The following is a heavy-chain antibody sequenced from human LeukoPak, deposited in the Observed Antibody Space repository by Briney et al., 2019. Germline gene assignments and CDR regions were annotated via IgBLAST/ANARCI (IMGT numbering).Heavy chain of an antibody. Sequence: SETLSLTCVVSGDSIIGGGYCWSWIRQHPGKGLEWIGSIHYSGNTFYNPSLKSRIAISADTSKTQFSLKVSSVTAADTAVYYCARDGAAAPPHNYYGMDVWGQGTTVTVSS. D-gene: IGHD6-13*01. J-gene: IGHJ6*01. CDR2: IHYSGNT. V-gene: IGHV4-31*11. CDR1: GDSIIGGGYC. CDR3: ARDGAAAPPHNYYGMDV.